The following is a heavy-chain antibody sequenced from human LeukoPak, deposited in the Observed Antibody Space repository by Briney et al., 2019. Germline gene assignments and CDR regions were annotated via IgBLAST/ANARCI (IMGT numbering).Heavy chain of an antibody. CDR1: GFTFSSYE. CDR3: AKDMMAIVGGTTSAFDM. J-gene: IGHJ3*02. Sequence: GGSLRLSCAASGFTFSSYEMNWVRQAPGKGLEWVSYISSSGSTIYYADSVKGRFTISRDNAKNSLYLQMNSLRAEDTALYYCAKDMMAIVGGTTSAFDMWGQGTMVTVSS. CDR2: ISSSGSTI. D-gene: IGHD1-26*01. V-gene: IGHV3-48*03.